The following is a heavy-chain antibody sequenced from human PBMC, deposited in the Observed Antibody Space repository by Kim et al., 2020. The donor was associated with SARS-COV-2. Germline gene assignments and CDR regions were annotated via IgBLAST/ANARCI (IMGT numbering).Heavy chain of an antibody. V-gene: IGHV3-43D*03. CDR3: AKDKGFGYGDSGDAFDI. Sequence: GGSLRLSCAASGFTFDDYAMQWVRQAPGKGLEWVSLISWDGGSTYYADSVKGRFTISRDNSKNSLYLQMNSLRAEDTALYYCAKDKGFGYGDSGDAFDIWRQGTTVTVSS. CDR2: ISWDGGST. D-gene: IGHD4-17*01. J-gene: IGHJ3*02. CDR1: GFTFDDYA.